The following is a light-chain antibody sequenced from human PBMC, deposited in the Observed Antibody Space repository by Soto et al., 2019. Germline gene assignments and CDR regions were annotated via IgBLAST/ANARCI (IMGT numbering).Light chain of an antibody. CDR2: EVS. CDR3: SSYTTSNTLV. J-gene: IGLJ2*01. Sequence: QLVLTQPASVSGSPGQSITISCTGTSSDVGGYNYVSWCQQHPGKAPKLMIYEVSNRPSGVSNRFSGSKSGNTASLTISGLQAEDEADYYCSSYTTSNTLVFGGGTQLTVL. CDR1: SSDVGGYNY. V-gene: IGLV2-14*01.